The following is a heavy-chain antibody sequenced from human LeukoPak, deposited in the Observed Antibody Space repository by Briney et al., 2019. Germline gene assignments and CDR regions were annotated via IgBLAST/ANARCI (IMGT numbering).Heavy chain of an antibody. V-gene: IGHV4-61*02. Sequence: SETLSLTCTVSGGSISSGSYYWSWIRQPAGKGLEWIGRIYTSGSTNYNPSLKSRVTISVDTSKNQFSLKLSSVTAADTAAYYCARGDSSSWYPSPYYFDYWGQGTLVTVSS. D-gene: IGHD6-13*01. CDR1: GGSISSGSYY. CDR3: ARGDSSSWYPSPYYFDY. J-gene: IGHJ4*02. CDR2: IYTSGST.